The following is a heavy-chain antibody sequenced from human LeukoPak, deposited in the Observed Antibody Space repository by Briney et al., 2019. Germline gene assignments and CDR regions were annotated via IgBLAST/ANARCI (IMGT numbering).Heavy chain of an antibody. CDR1: GFIFNSYA. Sequence: GGSLRLSRAASGFIFNSYAMNWVRQAPGKGLEWVSGISGNSGRIDYADSVQGRFTISRDNSKNTLYLQMNSLRAEDTAVYYCARGNSGNYQPGYWGQGTLVTVSS. CDR2: ISGNSGRI. D-gene: IGHD1-26*01. CDR3: ARGNSGNYQPGY. V-gene: IGHV3-23*01. J-gene: IGHJ4*02.